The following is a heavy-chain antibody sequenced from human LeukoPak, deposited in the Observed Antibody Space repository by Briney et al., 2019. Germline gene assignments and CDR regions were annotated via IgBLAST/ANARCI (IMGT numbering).Heavy chain of an antibody. V-gene: IGHV1-2*02. CDR3: ARDPGYSSPGGDY. D-gene: IGHD5-18*01. Sequence: GASVKVSCKASGYTFTDYFMHWVRQAPGQGLEWMGWINPNSGGTHYAQKFQGRVTMTRDTSISTAYMELSRLRSDDTAVYYCARDPGYSSPGGDYWGQGTLVTVSS. CDR2: INPNSGGT. J-gene: IGHJ4*02. CDR1: GYTFTDYF.